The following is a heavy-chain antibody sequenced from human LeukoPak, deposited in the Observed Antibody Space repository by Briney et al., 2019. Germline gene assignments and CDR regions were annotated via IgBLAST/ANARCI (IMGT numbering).Heavy chain of an antibody. CDR1: GFTFSSYA. CDR2: ISGSGGST. V-gene: IGHV3-23*01. Sequence: GGPLRLSCAASGFTFSSYAMSWVRQAPGKGLEWVSAISGSGGSTYYADSVKGRFTISRDNSKNTLYLQMNSLRAEDTAVYYCAKDGYSGYDYRFAYWGQGTLVTVSS. CDR3: AKDGYSGYDYRFAY. J-gene: IGHJ4*02. D-gene: IGHD5-12*01.